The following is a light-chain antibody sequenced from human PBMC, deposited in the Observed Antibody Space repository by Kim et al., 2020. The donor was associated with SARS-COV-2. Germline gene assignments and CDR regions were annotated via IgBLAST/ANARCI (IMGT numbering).Light chain of an antibody. V-gene: IGLV1-40*01. CDR2: DVA. J-gene: IGLJ1*01. CDR3: HSYDSGLTNEV. CDR1: SSNVGAHYY. Sequence: VTFSCTGTSSNVGAHYYVHWYQQRPGKAPKLVIYDVASRTSGVPIRFSASKSGTSASLTISGLQAEDEADYYCHSYDSGLTNEVFGTGTKVTVL.